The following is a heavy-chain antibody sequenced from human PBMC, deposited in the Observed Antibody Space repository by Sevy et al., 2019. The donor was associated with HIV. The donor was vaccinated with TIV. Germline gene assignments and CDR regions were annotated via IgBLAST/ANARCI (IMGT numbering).Heavy chain of an antibody. CDR1: GFTFSNYG. Sequence: GGSLRLSCAGSGFTFSNYGMHWVRQAPGKGLEWVASIWYDGSNKYYTESVKGRFTISRDNSKNMLYLQMNGLRAEDTAVYYCARDKLQTTGSSGDYYYGLDVWGQGTRVTVSS. V-gene: IGHV3-33*01. CDR2: IWYDGSNK. J-gene: IGHJ6*02. D-gene: IGHD3-10*01. CDR3: ARDKLQTTGSSGDYYYGLDV.